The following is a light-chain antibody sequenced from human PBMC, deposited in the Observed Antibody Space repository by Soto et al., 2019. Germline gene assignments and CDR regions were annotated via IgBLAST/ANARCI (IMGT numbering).Light chain of an antibody. V-gene: IGKV3-20*01. CDR1: QSVSNNY. J-gene: IGKJ2*01. CDR3: QQYGSTPPYT. Sequence: EVVLTQSPGTLSLSPGERATLSCRASQSVSNNYLAWYQHKPGQAPRLLIFGSSDTATGIPNRFSGSGSGTDFTLTISRLEPEDFAVYYCQQYGSTPPYTFGQGTNLEIK. CDR2: GSS.